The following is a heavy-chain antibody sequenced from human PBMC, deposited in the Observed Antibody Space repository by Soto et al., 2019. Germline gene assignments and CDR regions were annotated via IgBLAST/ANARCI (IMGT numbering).Heavy chain of an antibody. J-gene: IGHJ6*02. V-gene: IGHV3-23*01. CDR2: ISGSGGST. D-gene: IGHD3-10*01. CDR3: AKGLRRLLRTQYYYGLDV. Sequence: GGSLRLSCAASGFTFSPYAMSWVRQAPGKGLEWVSSISGSGGSTHYADSVKGRFTVSRDNSKRALSLQMSSLREEDTATYYCAKGLRRLLRTQYYYGLDVWGRGTTVTV. CDR1: GFTFSPYA.